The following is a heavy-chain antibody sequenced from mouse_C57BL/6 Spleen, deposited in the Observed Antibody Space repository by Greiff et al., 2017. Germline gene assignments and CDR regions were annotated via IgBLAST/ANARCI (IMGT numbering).Heavy chain of an antibody. CDR1: GYAFSSSW. CDR2: IYPGDGDT. Sequence: QVQLQQSGPELVKPGASVKISCKASGYAFSSSWMNWVKQRPGKGLEWIGRIYPGDGDTNYNGKFKGKATLTADKSSSTAYMQLSSLTSEDSAVYFCASIPYFDVWGTGTTVTVSS. V-gene: IGHV1-82*01. CDR3: ASIPYFDV. J-gene: IGHJ1*03.